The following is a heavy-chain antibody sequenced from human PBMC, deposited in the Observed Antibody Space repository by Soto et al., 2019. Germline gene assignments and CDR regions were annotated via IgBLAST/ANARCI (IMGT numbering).Heavy chain of an antibody. J-gene: IGHJ4*02. V-gene: IGHV1-18*04. Sequence: ASVKVSCKASGYTFTSYGISWVRQAPGQGLEWMGWISAYNGNTNYAQKLQGRVTMTTDTSTSTAYMELRNLRSDDTAVYYCARSIAVAGTVDYWGQGTLVTVSS. D-gene: IGHD6-19*01. CDR3: ARSIAVAGTVDY. CDR1: GYTFTSYG. CDR2: ISAYNGNT.